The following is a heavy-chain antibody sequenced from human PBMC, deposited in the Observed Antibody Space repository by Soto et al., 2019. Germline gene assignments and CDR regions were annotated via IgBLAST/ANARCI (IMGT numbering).Heavy chain of an antibody. D-gene: IGHD6-6*01. J-gene: IGHJ4*02. Sequence: SVTLALTCTVSGGSVSSGSYYWSWIRQPPGKGLEWILYIYYSGSTNYNPSLKSRVTISVDTSKKQFSLKLSSVTAADTAVYYCARQGIAALFDYWGQGTLVTVSS. V-gene: IGHV4-61*01. CDR3: ARQGIAALFDY. CDR2: IYYSGST. CDR1: GGSVSSGSYY.